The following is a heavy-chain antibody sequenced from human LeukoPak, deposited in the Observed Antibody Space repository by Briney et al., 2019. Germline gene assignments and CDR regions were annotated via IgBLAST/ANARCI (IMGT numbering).Heavy chain of an antibody. J-gene: IGHJ6*02. Sequence: PGSSLRLSCAASGFILSNHWMTWVRQAPGKGPEWVANVNKDGSEKYYVDSVKGRFTISRDTAKNSLYLQMNSLRAEDTALYYCARNNDMDVWGQGTTVIVSS. CDR1: GFILSNHW. D-gene: IGHD1/OR15-1a*01. V-gene: IGHV3-7*03. CDR2: VNKDGSEK. CDR3: ARNNDMDV.